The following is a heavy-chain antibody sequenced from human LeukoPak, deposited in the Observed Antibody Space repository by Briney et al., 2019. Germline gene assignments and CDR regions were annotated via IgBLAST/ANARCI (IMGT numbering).Heavy chain of an antibody. V-gene: IGHV5-51*01. CDR3: ARGWRGSLYNPADH. D-gene: IGHD3-10*01. Sequence: GESLKISCKPSGYTFTSYWIGWARQLSGKGLDWFALIYSADSDTKYSPSFPGQVTISVDKSINTAYLQWSSLRASDTAMYYCARGWRGSLYNPADHWGQGTLVTVSP. CDR1: GYTFTSYW. J-gene: IGHJ5*02. CDR2: IYSADSDT.